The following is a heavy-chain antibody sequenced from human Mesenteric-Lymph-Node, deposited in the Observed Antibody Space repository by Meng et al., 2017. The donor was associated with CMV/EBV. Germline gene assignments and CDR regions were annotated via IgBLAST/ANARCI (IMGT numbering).Heavy chain of an antibody. CDR1: GFTFSNYW. Sequence: GGSLRLSCAASGFTFSNYWMTWVRQAPGKGLEWVASIKHDGTEKYFVHSVKGRFTISRDNAKNSLYVQMYSLRAEDTAIYYCARDWGTGTECNGDCLSYWGQGTLVTVSS. V-gene: IGHV3-7*01. CDR2: IKHDGTEK. D-gene: IGHD2-21*01. CDR3: ARDWGTGTECNGDCLSY. J-gene: IGHJ4*02.